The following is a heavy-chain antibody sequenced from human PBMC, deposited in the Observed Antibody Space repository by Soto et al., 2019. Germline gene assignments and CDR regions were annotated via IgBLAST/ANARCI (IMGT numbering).Heavy chain of an antibody. CDR2: INHSGST. CDR1: GGSISSGGYY. D-gene: IGHD3-10*01. CDR3: ARVRRSRYYYGSGSYYGFDY. J-gene: IGHJ4*02. V-gene: IGHV4-31*03. Sequence: PSETLSLTCTVSGGSISSGGYYWSWIRQHPGKGLEWIGEINHSGSTNYNPSLKSRVTISVDTSKNQFSLKLSSVTAADTAVYYCARVRRSRYYYGSGSYYGFDYWGQGTLVTVSS.